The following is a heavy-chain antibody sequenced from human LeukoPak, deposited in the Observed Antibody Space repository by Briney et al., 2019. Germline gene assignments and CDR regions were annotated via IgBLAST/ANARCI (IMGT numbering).Heavy chain of an antibody. CDR2: IYYSGST. V-gene: IGHV4-30-4*02. Sequence: SETLSLTCTVSGGSISSGDYYWSWIRQPPGKGLEWIGYIYYSGSTYYNPSLKSRVTISVDTSKNQFSLKLSSVTAADTAVYYCARVGGITIFGVVTYAFDIWGQGTMVTVSS. CDR3: ARVGGITIFGVVTYAFDI. J-gene: IGHJ3*02. D-gene: IGHD3-3*01. CDR1: GGSISSGDYY.